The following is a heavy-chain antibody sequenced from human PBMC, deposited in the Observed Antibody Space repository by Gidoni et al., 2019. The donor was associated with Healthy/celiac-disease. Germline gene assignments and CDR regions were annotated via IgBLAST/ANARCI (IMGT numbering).Heavy chain of an antibody. Sequence: QVQLVQSGAEVKKPGSSVKVSCKASGGTFSSYAISWVRQAPGQGLEWMGGIIPIFGTANYAQKFQGRVTITADESTSTAYMELSSLRSEDTAVYYCASHRGGLGVSYYYYYMDVWGKGTTVTVSS. CDR1: GGTFSSYA. V-gene: IGHV1-69*01. CDR2: IIPIFGTA. CDR3: ASHRGGLGVSYYYYYMDV. J-gene: IGHJ6*03. D-gene: IGHD3-3*01.